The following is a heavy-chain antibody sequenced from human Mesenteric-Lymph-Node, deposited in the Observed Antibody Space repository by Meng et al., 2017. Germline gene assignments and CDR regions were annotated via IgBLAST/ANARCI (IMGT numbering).Heavy chain of an antibody. CDR1: GYSISSGYY. CDR3: ARVEGSGYPIIPFDP. Sequence: SETLSLTCTVSGYSISSGYYWGWIRQPPGKGLEWIGSIYYSGSTYYNPSLKSRVTISVDTSKNQFSLKLSSVTAADTAVYYCARVEGSGYPIIPFDPWGQGTLVTVSS. V-gene: IGHV4-38-2*02. J-gene: IGHJ5*02. D-gene: IGHD3-22*01. CDR2: IYYSGST.